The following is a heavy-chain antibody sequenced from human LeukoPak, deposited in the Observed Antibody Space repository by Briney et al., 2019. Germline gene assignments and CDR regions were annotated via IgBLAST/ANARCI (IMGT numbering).Heavy chain of an antibody. D-gene: IGHD5-18*01. J-gene: IGHJ4*02. CDR1: GYTFTSYY. CDR3: ARGEGKSGGYSYAPTYFDY. CDR2: INPSGGST. V-gene: IGHV1-46*01. Sequence: ASVKVSCKASGYTFTSYYMHWVRQAPGQGLEWMGIINPSGGSTSYAQKFQGRVTMTRDTSTSTVYMELSSLRSEDTAVYYCARGEGKSGGYSYAPTYFDYWGQGTPVTVSS.